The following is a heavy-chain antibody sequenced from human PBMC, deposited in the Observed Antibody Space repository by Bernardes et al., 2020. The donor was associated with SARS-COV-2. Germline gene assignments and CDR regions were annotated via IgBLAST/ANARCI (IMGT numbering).Heavy chain of an antibody. CDR3: ARGTLTSRATYYFDY. Sequence: SETLSLTCAVFGGSISSGDYSWSWLRQPPGKGLEWIGYIYQSGTTYYNPSLKSRVTISLDTSKTHFSLNLSSVTAADTAMYYCARGTLTSRATYYFDYWGHGTLVTVSS. J-gene: IGHJ4*01. CDR2: IYQSGTT. CDR1: GGSISSGDYS. V-gene: IGHV4-30-2*01.